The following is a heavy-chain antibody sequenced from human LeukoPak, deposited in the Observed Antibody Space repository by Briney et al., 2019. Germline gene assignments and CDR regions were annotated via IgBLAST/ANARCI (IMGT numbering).Heavy chain of an antibody. D-gene: IGHD3-16*02. V-gene: IGHV3-23*01. J-gene: IGHJ4*02. CDR3: AKDLSPLDFNYFDY. CDR2: ISISGDNT. Sequence: PGGSLRLSCAASGLTLRDFAMTWVRQAPGKGLEWVSSISISGDNTYYADSVKGRFTLSRDNFKNTLYLQMNSLRAEDTAVYYCAKDLSPLDFNYFDYWGQGTLVTVSS. CDR1: GLTLRDFA.